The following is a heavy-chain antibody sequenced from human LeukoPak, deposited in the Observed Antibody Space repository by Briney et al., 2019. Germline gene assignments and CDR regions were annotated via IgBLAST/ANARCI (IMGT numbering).Heavy chain of an antibody. CDR3: ARGSWYDPNWFDP. D-gene: IGHD6-13*01. CDR1: GGSFSGYY. CDR2: INHSGST. J-gene: IGHJ5*02. V-gene: IGHV4-34*01. Sequence: SETLSLTCAVYGGSFSGYYWSWIRQPPGKGLEWIGEINHSGSTNYNPSLKSQVTISVDTSKNQFSLKLSSVTAADTAVYYCARGSWYDPNWFDPWGQGTLVTVSS.